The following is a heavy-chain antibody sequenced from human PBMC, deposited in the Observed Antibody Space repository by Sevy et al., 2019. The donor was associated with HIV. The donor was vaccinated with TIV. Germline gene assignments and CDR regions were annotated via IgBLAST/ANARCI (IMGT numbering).Heavy chain of an antibody. CDR1: GFTFSSYE. CDR2: ISSSGSTR. J-gene: IGHJ3*02. CDR3: ARDKKGTGDGYNPDAFDI. V-gene: IGHV3-48*03. D-gene: IGHD2-8*02. Sequence: GGSLRLSCAASGFTFSSYEMNWVRQAPGKGLEWVSYISSSGSTRYYADSVKGRFTISRDNAKNSLYLQMNSLRAEDTAVYYCARDKKGTGDGYNPDAFDIWGQGTMVTVSS.